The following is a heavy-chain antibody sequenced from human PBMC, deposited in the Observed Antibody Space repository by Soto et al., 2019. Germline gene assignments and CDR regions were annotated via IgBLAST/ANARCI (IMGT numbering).Heavy chain of an antibody. V-gene: IGHV3-30*18. CDR1: GFIFRTYG. CDR2: ILNDGSSE. CDR3: ANGRYSSPTGMDV. D-gene: IGHD2-15*01. J-gene: IGHJ6*02. Sequence: QPGGSLRLSCAASGFIFRTYGMHWVRQAPGKGLEGVALILNDGSSEYYADAVKGRLTISRDNSKNMLYLQMNSLRVEDTAMYYCANGRYSSPTGMDVWGQGTPVTVSS.